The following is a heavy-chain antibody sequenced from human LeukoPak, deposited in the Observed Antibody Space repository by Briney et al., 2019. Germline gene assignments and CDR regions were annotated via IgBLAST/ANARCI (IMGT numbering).Heavy chain of an antibody. V-gene: IGHV3-11*04. CDR1: GCTFSDYY. CDR2: ISSGCSTI. Sequence: GAPLRLSCAASGCTFSDYYISWIRKAPAKGLEWVSYISSGCSTIYYADSVKGRFTISKDNTKNSLYLLMNSLRAEDTAVYYCARVGNDYGDYGRYYYYMDVWGKGTTVTVSS. J-gene: IGHJ6*03. D-gene: IGHD4-17*01. CDR3: ARVGNDYGDYGRYYYYMDV.